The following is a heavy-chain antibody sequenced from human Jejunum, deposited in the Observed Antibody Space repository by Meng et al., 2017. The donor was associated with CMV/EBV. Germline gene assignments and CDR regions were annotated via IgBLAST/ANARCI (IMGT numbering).Heavy chain of an antibody. D-gene: IGHD7-27*01. CDR3: ARDVWGFDY. CDR2: ISLGNGQT. J-gene: IGHJ4*02. V-gene: IGHV1-18*04. CDR1: GYTFTEHN. Sequence: QLQLMQSVWGVKKPGATVKISCNTSGYTFTEHNIGWVRQAPGQGLEWVGWISLGNGQTVYGHKVQGRVTVTTDTSTSTAYMELRSLRSDDTAMYYCARDVWGFDYWGQGTLVTVSS.